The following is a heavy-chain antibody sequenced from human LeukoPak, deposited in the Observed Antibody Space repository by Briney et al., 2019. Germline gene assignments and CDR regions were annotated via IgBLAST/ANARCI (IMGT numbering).Heavy chain of an antibody. V-gene: IGHV4-38-2*02. D-gene: IGHD3-22*01. J-gene: IGHJ4*02. Sequence: PSETLSLTCTVSGYSISSGYYWGWIRQPPGKGLEWIGSIYHSGSTYYNPSLKSRVTISVDTSKNQFSLKLSSVTAADTAVYYCARVDDSSGYYDYYFDYWGQGTLVTVSS. CDR2: IYHSGST. CDR3: ARVDDSSGYYDYYFDY. CDR1: GYSISSGYY.